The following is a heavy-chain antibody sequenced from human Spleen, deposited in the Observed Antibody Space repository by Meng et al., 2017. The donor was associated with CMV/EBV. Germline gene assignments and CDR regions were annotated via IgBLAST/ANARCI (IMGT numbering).Heavy chain of an antibody. J-gene: IGHJ4*02. CDR1: GFTFSSYA. D-gene: IGHD3-3*01. Sequence: GESLKISCAASGFTFSSYAMSWVRQAPGKGLEWVSAISGSGGSTYYADSVKGRFNISRDHSKNTLYLQMNSLRAEDKAVYYCAKVRGRGITIFGVHRYFDYWGQGTLVTVSS. CDR2: ISGSGGST. CDR3: AKVRGRGITIFGVHRYFDY. V-gene: IGHV3-23*01.